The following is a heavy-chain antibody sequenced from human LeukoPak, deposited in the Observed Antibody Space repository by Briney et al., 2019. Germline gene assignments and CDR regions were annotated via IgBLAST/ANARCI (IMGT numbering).Heavy chain of an antibody. CDR1: GGSFSGYY. Sequence: PSETLSLTCAVYGGSFSGYYWSWIRQPPGKGLEWIGEINHSGSTNYNPSLKSRVTISVDTSKNQFSLKLSPVTAADTAVYYCARGAVAVPAASAYYYYYMDVWGKGTTVTVSS. J-gene: IGHJ6*03. CDR2: INHSGST. CDR3: ARGAVAVPAASAYYYYYMDV. D-gene: IGHD2-2*01. V-gene: IGHV4-34*01.